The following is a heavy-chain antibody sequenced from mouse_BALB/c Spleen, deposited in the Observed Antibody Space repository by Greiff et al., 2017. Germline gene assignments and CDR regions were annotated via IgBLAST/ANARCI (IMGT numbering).Heavy chain of an antibody. D-gene: IGHD1-1*01. V-gene: IGHV5-17*02. CDR2: ISSGSSTI. J-gene: IGHJ2*01. CDR1: GFTFSSFG. CDR3: ARGTVVVPFDY. Sequence: EVKLVESGGGLVQPGGSRKLSCAASGFTFSSFGMHWVRQAPEKGLEWVAYISSGSSTIYYADTVKGRFTISRDNPKNTLFLQMTSLRSEDTAMYYCARGTVVVPFDYWGQGTTLTVSS.